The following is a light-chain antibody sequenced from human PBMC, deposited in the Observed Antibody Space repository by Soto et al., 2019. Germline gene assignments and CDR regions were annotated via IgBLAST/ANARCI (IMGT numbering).Light chain of an antibody. CDR3: SSYTSSSTL. Sequence: QSALTQPAYVSGSPGQSITISCTGTSSDVGSYNYVSWYQQHQGKAPKLMIYEVSNRPSGVSSRFSGSKSGNTASLTISGLQAEDEADYYCSSYTSSSTLFGTGTKLTVL. CDR2: EVS. J-gene: IGLJ1*01. CDR1: SSDVGSYNY. V-gene: IGLV2-14*01.